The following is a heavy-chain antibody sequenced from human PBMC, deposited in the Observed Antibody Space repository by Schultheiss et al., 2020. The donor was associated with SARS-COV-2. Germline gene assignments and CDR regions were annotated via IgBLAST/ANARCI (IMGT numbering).Heavy chain of an antibody. CDR3: AREGGRQQLAFDY. Sequence: SQTLSLTCTVSGGSLENYYWSWSRQPPGKGLEWIGYIYYSGSTNYNPSLKSRVTISVDTSKNQFSLKLSSVTAADTAVYYCAREGGRQQLAFDYWGQGTLVTVSS. J-gene: IGHJ4*02. CDR1: GGSLENYY. D-gene: IGHD6-13*01. CDR2: IYYSGST. V-gene: IGHV4-59*01.